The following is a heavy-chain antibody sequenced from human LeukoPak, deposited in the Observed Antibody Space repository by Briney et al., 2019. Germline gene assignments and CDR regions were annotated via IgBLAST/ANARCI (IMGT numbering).Heavy chain of an antibody. CDR1: GFAFSSLA. V-gene: IGHV3-23*01. J-gene: IGHJ4*02. CDR3: ARGGGYSYSPIDY. D-gene: IGHD6-13*01. Sequence: PGGSLRLSCAASGFAFSSLAMGWVRQAPGKGLEWVSVISDTGSITYYADSVKGRFTISRDNAKNTLYLQMNSLRAEDTAVYYCARGGGYSYSPIDYWGQGALVTVSS. CDR2: ISDTGSIT.